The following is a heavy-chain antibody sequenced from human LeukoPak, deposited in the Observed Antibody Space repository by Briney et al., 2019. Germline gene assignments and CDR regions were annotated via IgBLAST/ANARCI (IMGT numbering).Heavy chain of an antibody. Sequence: GGSLRLSCAASGFTVSSNYMSWVRQAPGKGLEWVSVIYSGGSTYYADSMKGRFTISRDNSKNTLYLQMNSLRAEDTAVYYCARDRSEYCSGGSCYWHDAFDIWGQGTMVTVSS. CDR1: GFTVSSNY. J-gene: IGHJ3*02. V-gene: IGHV3-66*02. D-gene: IGHD2-15*01. CDR3: ARDRSEYCSGGSCYWHDAFDI. CDR2: IYSGGST.